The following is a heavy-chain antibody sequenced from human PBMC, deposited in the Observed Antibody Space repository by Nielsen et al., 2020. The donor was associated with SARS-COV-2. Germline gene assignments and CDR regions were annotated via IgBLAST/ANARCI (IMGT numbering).Heavy chain of an antibody. CDR3: ARDLHVYGDYDDDY. D-gene: IGHD4-17*01. CDR2: IWYDGSNK. Sequence: GASLTLSCAASGFTFSSYGMHWVRHAPGKGLEWVAVIWYDGSNKYYADSAKGRFTISRDNSKNTLYLQMNSLRAEDTAVYYCARDLHVYGDYDDDYWGQGTLVTVSS. CDR1: GFTFSSYG. V-gene: IGHV3-33*01. J-gene: IGHJ4*02.